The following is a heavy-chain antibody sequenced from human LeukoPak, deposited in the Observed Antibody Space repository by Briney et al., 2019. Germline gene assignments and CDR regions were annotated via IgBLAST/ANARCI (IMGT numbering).Heavy chain of an antibody. J-gene: IGHJ5*02. CDR1: GGSISSYY. Sequence: SETLSLTCTVPGGSISSYYWSWIRQPPGKGLEWIGYIYYSGSTSYNPSLKSRVTISVDTSKNQFSLKLSSVTAADTAVYYCARHPYYDFWSGEYNWFDPWGQGTLVTVSS. D-gene: IGHD3-3*01. V-gene: IGHV4-59*08. CDR2: IYYSGST. CDR3: ARHPYYDFWSGEYNWFDP.